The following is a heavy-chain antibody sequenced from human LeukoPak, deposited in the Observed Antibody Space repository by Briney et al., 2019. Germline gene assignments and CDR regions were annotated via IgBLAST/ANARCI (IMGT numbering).Heavy chain of an antibody. V-gene: IGHV3-15*01. D-gene: IGHD6-19*01. Sequence: PGGSLRLSCAASGFTFSNAWMSWVRQAPGKGLEWVGRIKSKTDGGTTDYAAPVKGRFTISRDDSKNTLYLQMNSLKTEDTAVYYCTTDKIAVAGTVYWGQGTLVTVSS. J-gene: IGHJ4*02. CDR2: IKSKTDGGTT. CDR1: GFTFSNAW. CDR3: TTDKIAVAGTVY.